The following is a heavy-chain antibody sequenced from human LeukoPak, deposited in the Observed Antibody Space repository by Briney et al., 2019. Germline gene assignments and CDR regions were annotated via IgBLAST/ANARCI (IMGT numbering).Heavy chain of an antibody. D-gene: IGHD6-19*01. CDR3: ARDRSGGWYGDY. CDR1: GYTFTSYD. V-gene: IGHV1-8*01. Sequence: ASVKVSCKASGYTFTSYDTNWVRQATGQGLEWMGWMNPNSGNTGYAQKFQGRVTMTRNTSISTAYMELSSLRSEDTAVYYCARDRSGGWYGDYWGQGTLVTVSS. J-gene: IGHJ4*02. CDR2: MNPNSGNT.